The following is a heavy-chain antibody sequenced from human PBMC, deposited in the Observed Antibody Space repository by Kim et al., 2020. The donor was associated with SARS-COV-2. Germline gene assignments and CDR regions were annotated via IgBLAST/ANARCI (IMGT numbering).Heavy chain of an antibody. V-gene: IGHV4-39*01. CDR3: AGNMVRFLEWLSSFYYFDY. D-gene: IGHD3-3*01. J-gene: IGHJ4*02. CDR1: GGSISSSSYY. CDR2: IYYSGST. Sequence: SETLPLTCTVSGGSISSSSYYWGWIRQPPGKGLEWIGSIYYSGSTYYNPSLKSRVTISVDTSKNQFSLKLSSVTAADTAVYYCAGNMVRFLEWLSSFYYFDYWGQGTLVTVSS.